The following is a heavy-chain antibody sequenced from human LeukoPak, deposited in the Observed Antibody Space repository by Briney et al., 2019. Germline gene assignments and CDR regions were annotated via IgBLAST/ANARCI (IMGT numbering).Heavy chain of an antibody. D-gene: IGHD3-16*01. J-gene: IGHJ2*01. CDR2: INSDGSST. Sequence: GGSLRLSCAASGFTFSIYWMHWVRQAPGKGRVWVSRINSDGSSTNYADSEKGRFTISRDNAKNTLYLQMNSLRAEDTAVCYCARDIYGYFDLWGRGTLVTVSS. V-gene: IGHV3-74*01. CDR3: ARDIYGYFDL. CDR1: GFTFSIYW.